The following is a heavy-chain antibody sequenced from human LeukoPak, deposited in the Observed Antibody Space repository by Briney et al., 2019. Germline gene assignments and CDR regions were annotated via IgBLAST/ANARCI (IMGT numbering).Heavy chain of an antibody. CDR3: TRASGYHWYFDL. CDR2: IYNSGRP. J-gene: IGHJ2*01. CDR1: RGSVSSGRYY. D-gene: IGHD6-13*01. Sequence: PSETLSLTCTVSRGSVSSGRYYWSWVRQPPGRGLEWIGYIYNSGRPNSTPSLNSRVTISVDTSKNQLSLKLRSVTAADTAVYYCTRASGYHWYFDLWSRGTLVTVSS. V-gene: IGHV4-61*01.